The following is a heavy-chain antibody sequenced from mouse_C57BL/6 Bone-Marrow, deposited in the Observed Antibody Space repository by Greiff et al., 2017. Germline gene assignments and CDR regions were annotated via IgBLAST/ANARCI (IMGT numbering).Heavy chain of an antibody. CDR3: ASGITTVVADYYAMDY. CDR2: IWTGGGT. D-gene: IGHD1-1*01. CDR1: GFSLTSYA. V-gene: IGHV2-9-1*01. Sequence: VKVVESGPGLVAPSQSLSITCTVSGFSLTSYAISWVRQPPGKGLEWLGVIWTGGGTNYNSALKSRLSISKDNSKSQVFLKMNSLQTDDTARYYCASGITTVVADYYAMDYWGQGTSVTVSS. J-gene: IGHJ4*01.